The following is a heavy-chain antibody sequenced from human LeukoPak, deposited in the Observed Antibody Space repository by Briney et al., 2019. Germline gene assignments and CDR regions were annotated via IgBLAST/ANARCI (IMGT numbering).Heavy chain of an antibody. CDR2: ISPDGSGK. CDR3: TKGLGAYNSYDY. CDR1: GFTFSSYG. D-gene: IGHD5-24*01. J-gene: IGHJ4*02. Sequence: GGSLRLSCAASGFTFSSYGIHWVRQGPGKGLEWVAVISPDGSGKYYADSVKGRFTISRDNSMNTLFLQMNSLRGEDTAVYYCTKGLGAYNSYDYWGQGTLVTVSS. V-gene: IGHV3-30*18.